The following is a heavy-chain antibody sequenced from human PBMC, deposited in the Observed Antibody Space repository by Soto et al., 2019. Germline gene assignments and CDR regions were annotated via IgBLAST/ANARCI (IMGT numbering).Heavy chain of an antibody. CDR1: GGNFSGFA. D-gene: IGHD3-10*02. J-gene: IGHJ5*02. Sequence: QVQLVQSGAEVKKPGSSVKVSCKASGGNFSGFAISWVRQAPGQGLEWMGGIIPMFGTANYAQKFQGRVTITADESPSTVYMELSSLGSEDTAVYYCATKKDFTLSPPASWGQGTLVTVSS. CDR3: ATKKDFTLSPPAS. V-gene: IGHV1-69*01. CDR2: IIPMFGTA.